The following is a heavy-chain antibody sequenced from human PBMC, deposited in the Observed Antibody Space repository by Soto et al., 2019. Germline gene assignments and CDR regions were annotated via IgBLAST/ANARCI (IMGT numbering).Heavy chain of an antibody. D-gene: IGHD5-18*01. V-gene: IGHV4-59*11. Sequence: QVQLQESGPGLVKPSETLSLNCTGSGGSISSHYWNWIRQPPGKGLEWFGNVYYSGTTNYNPSLKSRVTISVDTSKNQFSLKLSSVTAAATAVYYWARSPATVKYYYYYGMDVWVQGTTVTVSS. CDR3: ARSPATVKYYYYYGMDV. J-gene: IGHJ6*02. CDR1: GGSISSHY. CDR2: VYYSGTT.